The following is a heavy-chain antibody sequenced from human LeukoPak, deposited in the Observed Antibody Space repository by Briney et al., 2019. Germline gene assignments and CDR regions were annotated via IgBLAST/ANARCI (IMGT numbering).Heavy chain of an antibody. J-gene: IGHJ4*02. Sequence: SETLSLTCTVSGGSISSSSYYWGWIRQPPGKGLEWIGNIYYSGSAYYNPSLKSRVTISVDTSKNQFSLRLSSVTAADTAVYYCARIDTVVLPSTMFDYWGQGTLVTVSS. D-gene: IGHD2-2*01. CDR2: IYYSGSA. CDR3: ARIDTVVLPSTMFDY. CDR1: GGSISSSSYY. V-gene: IGHV4-39*01.